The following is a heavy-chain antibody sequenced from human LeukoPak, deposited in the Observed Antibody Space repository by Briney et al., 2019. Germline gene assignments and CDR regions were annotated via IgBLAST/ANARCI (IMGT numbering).Heavy chain of an antibody. CDR3: AREPTVTKPFDY. V-gene: IGHV1-2*02. CDR2: INPNSGGT. CDR1: GYTFTGYY. D-gene: IGHD4-17*01. Sequence: GASVKVSCKASGYTFTGYYMHWVRQAPGQGLEWMGWINPNSGGTNYAQKLQGRVTMTTDTSTSTAYMELRSLRSDDTAVYYCAREPTVTKPFDYWGQGTLVTVSS. J-gene: IGHJ4*02.